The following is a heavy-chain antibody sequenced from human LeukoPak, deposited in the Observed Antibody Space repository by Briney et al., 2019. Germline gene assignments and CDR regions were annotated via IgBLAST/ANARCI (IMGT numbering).Heavy chain of an antibody. CDR3: ARHRAHWDTYYFDY. V-gene: IGHV4-39*01. Sequence: PSETLSLTCTVSGGSISSSSYYWGWIRQPPGKGLEWIGSIYYSGSTYYNPSLKSRVTISVDTSKNRFSLKLSSVTAADTAVYYCARHRAHWDTYYFDYWGQGTLVTVSS. CDR2: IYYSGST. J-gene: IGHJ4*02. CDR1: GGSISSSSYY. D-gene: IGHD1/OR15-1a*01.